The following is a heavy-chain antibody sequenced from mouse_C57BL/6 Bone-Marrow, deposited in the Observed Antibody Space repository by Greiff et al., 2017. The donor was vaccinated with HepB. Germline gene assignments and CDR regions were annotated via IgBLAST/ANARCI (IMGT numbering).Heavy chain of an antibody. Sequence: VKLQESGPGLVKPSQSLSLTCSVPGYSITSGYYWNWIRQFPGNKLEWMGYISYDGSNNYNPSLKNRISITRDTSKNQFFLKLNSVTTEDTATYYCASYGGFAYWGQGTLVTVSA. V-gene: IGHV3-6*01. D-gene: IGHD1-2*01. CDR1: GYSITSGYY. J-gene: IGHJ3*01. CDR3: ASYGGFAY. CDR2: ISYDGSN.